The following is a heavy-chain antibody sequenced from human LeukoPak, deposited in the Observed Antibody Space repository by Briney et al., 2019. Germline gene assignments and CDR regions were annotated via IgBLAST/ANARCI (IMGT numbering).Heavy chain of an antibody. CDR1: GYTFTSYG. J-gene: IGHJ6*03. Sequence: ASVEVSCKASGYTFTSYGISWVRQAPGQGLEWMGWISAYNGNTNYAQKLQGRVTMTTDTSTSTAYMELRSLRSDDTAVYYCTRRYYYDSSGYPLYYYYYMDVWGKGTTVTVSS. CDR2: ISAYNGNT. CDR3: TRRYYYDSSGYPLYYYYYMDV. D-gene: IGHD3-22*01. V-gene: IGHV1-18*01.